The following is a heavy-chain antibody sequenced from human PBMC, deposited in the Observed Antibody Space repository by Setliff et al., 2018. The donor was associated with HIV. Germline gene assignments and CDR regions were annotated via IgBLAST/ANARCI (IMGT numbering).Heavy chain of an antibody. CDR3: ARRGRGAFPYYSIDY. J-gene: IGHJ4*02. V-gene: IGHV4-39*02. Sequence: PSETLSLTCTVSGDSIDSATYYWNWIRQPPGKGLEWIGSVYYSGVTYYNASLKSRVTMSIDRSKNHFSLTMTSVTAADTAVYYCARRGRGAFPYYSIDYWGQGILVTVSS. CDR2: VYYSGVT. D-gene: IGHD2-15*01. CDR1: GDSIDSATYY.